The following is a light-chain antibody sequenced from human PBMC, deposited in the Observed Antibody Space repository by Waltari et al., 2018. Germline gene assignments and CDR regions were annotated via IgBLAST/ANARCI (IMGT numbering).Light chain of an antibody. CDR3: SSYTSSNTLV. CDR2: DVS. V-gene: IGLV2-14*03. CDR1: SSDVGGYNY. Sequence: QSALTQPASVSGSPGQSITISCTGTSSDVGGYNYVSWYQQHPGKAPKLIIYDVSNPPSGVSNRFSGSKSSNTASLTISGLQAEDEADYYCSSYTSSNTLVFGGGTKLTVL. J-gene: IGLJ2*01.